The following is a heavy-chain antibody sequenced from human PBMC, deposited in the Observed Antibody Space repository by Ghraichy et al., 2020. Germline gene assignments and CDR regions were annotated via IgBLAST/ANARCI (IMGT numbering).Heavy chain of an antibody. V-gene: IGHV3-74*03. Sequence: GESLNISCAGSGFAFNAYWMSWVRQPPGKGLMWVARIDTDGGVTKYADSVKGRFTFSRDNAKNTLYLQMNRLTVDDTAVYYCTRLGGSNWHDYWGQGTLVTVSS. D-gene: IGHD6-13*01. CDR1: GFAFNAYW. J-gene: IGHJ4*02. CDR3: TRLGGSNWHDY. CDR2: IDTDGGVT.